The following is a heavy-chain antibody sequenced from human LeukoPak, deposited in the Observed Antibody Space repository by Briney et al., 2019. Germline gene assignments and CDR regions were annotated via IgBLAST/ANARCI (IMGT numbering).Heavy chain of an antibody. V-gene: IGHV3-21*01. CDR1: GFTFSSYS. CDR3: ARDQRRYDILTGYGATDY. D-gene: IGHD3-9*01. J-gene: IGHJ4*02. CDR2: ISSSSSYI. Sequence: GGSLTLSCAASGFTFSSYSMNWVRQAPGKGLEWVSSISSSSSYIYYADSVKGRFTISRDNAKNSLYLQMNSLRAEDTAVYYCARDQRRYDILTGYGATDYWGQGTLVTVSS.